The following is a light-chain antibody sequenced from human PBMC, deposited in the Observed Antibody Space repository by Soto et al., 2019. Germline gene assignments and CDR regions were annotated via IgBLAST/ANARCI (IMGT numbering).Light chain of an antibody. Sequence: EIVITHSPATPSEPPEERPTLSCRASQSVSSNLAWHQQKPGQAPRLLMYDASTRATGIPARFSGSGSGTEFTLTISSLQSEDFAVYYCQQYHNWPITFGQGTRLEIK. CDR2: DAS. CDR3: QQYHNWPIT. V-gene: IGKV3-15*01. CDR1: QSVSSN. J-gene: IGKJ5*01.